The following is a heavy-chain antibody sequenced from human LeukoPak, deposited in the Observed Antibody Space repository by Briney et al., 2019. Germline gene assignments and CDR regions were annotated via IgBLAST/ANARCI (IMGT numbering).Heavy chain of an antibody. CDR2: TYYSGST. D-gene: IGHD3-22*01. CDR1: GGSVSSGSYY. Sequence: SETLSLTCTVSGGSVSSGSYYWSWIRQPPGKGLEWIGYTYYSGSTNYNPSLKSRVTISVDTSKNQFSLKLSSVTAADTAVYYRAYYYEAFDAFDIWGQGTMVTVSS. CDR3: AYYYEAFDAFDI. V-gene: IGHV4-61*01. J-gene: IGHJ3*02.